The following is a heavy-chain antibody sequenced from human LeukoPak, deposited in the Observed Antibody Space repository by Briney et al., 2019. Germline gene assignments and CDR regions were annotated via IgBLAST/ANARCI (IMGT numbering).Heavy chain of an antibody. J-gene: IGHJ4*02. Sequence: ASVKVSCKASGYTFTDYYMHWVRQAPGQGLEWMGWTNPDSGGTNYAQNFQGTVTMTRDTSINTVYMELSRLSSDDTALYFCARRYCTGGSCSFDSRGQGTLVTVSS. CDR2: TNPDSGGT. CDR1: GYTFTDYY. D-gene: IGHD2-15*01. CDR3: ARRYCTGGSCSFDS. V-gene: IGHV1-2*02.